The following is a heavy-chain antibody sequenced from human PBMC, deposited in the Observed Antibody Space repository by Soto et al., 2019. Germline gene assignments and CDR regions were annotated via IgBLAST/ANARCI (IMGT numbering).Heavy chain of an antibody. CDR3: ARVHPIVATILDYYYYMDV. CDR2: ISAYNGNT. V-gene: IGHV1-18*01. CDR1: GYTFTSYG. Sequence: ASVKVSCKASGYTFTSYGISWVRQAPGEGLEWMGWISAYNGNTNYAQKLQGRVTMTTDTSTSTAYMELRSLRSDDTAVYYCARVHPIVATILDYYYYMDVWGKGTTVTVSS. D-gene: IGHD5-12*01. J-gene: IGHJ6*03.